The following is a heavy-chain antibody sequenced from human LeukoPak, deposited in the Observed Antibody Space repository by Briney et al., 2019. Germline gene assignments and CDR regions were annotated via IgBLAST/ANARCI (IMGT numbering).Heavy chain of an antibody. Sequence: GGSLRLSCAASGFTFSSYAMSWVRQAPGKGQEWVSAISGSGGSTYYADSVKGRFTISRDNSKNTLYPQMNSLRAEDTAVYYCAKMVRGVTYYYGMDVWGQGTTVTVSS. CDR1: GFTFSSYA. CDR2: ISGSGGST. CDR3: AKMVRGVTYYYGMDV. V-gene: IGHV3-23*01. J-gene: IGHJ6*02. D-gene: IGHD3-10*01.